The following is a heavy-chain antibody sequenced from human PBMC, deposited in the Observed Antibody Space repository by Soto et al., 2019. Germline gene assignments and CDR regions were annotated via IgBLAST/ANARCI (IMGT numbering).Heavy chain of an antibody. V-gene: IGHV3-30*18. J-gene: IGHJ4*02. D-gene: IGHD2-2*01. CDR2: ISYDGSEK. CDR3: AKTIPTAASFDS. CDR1: GFSFSAFA. Sequence: GGSLRLSCAASGFSFSAFAMHWFRQAPGKGLEWVALISYDGSEKYYADSVEGRFTISRDNSKDTLYLQMNSLRPEDTAVYYCAKTIPTAASFDSWGQGTLVTVSS.